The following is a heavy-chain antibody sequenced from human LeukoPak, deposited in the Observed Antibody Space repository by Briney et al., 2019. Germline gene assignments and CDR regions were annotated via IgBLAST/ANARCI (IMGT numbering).Heavy chain of an antibody. CDR3: ARGAIVVVPAAISRFWYFDL. Sequence: SVKVSCKASGGTFSSYAISWVRQAPGQGLEWMGGIIPIFGTANYAQKFQGRVTITADESTSTAYMELSSLRSEDTAVYYCARGAIVVVPAAISRFWYFDLWGRGTLVTVSS. V-gene: IGHV1-69*13. CDR2: IIPIFGTA. D-gene: IGHD2-2*02. J-gene: IGHJ2*01. CDR1: GGTFSSYA.